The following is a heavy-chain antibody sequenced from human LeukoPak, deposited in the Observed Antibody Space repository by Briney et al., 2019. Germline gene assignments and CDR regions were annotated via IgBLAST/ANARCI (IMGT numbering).Heavy chain of an antibody. J-gene: IGHJ6*02. CDR1: GFTFSGDW. V-gene: IGHV3-74*01. D-gene: IGHD1-14*01. CDR2: VSSAGYTT. Sequence: PGGSLRLSCAASGFTFSGDWMHWVRQAPGKGLVWVSHVSSAGYTTRYADSVKGRFTISRDNSKNTLYLQMNSLRAEDTAVYYCARPHSRILNYAMDVWGQGTTVTVSS. CDR3: ARPHSRILNYAMDV.